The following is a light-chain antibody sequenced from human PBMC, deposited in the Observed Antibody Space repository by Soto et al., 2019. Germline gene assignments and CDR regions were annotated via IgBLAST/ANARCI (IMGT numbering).Light chain of an antibody. Sequence: DIQMTQSPSSLSASVGERVTITCRASQSISSYLNWYQQKPGKAPKLLIYAASSLQSGVPSRFSGSGSGTDFTLTISSLQPEDFATYYCQQSYSTPCTFGQGTKLEIK. CDR2: AAS. V-gene: IGKV1-39*01. J-gene: IGKJ2*02. CDR1: QSISSY. CDR3: QQSYSTPCT.